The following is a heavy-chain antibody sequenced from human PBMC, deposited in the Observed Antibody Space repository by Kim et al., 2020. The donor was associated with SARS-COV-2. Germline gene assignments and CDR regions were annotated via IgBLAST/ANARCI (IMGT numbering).Heavy chain of an antibody. D-gene: IGHD2-15*01. CDR3: TRAPPLCSGGRCFWDRFYYNGMDV. CDR2: IYDSGTT. CDR1: GFSVTNNY. J-gene: IGHJ6*02. V-gene: IGHV3-66*01. Sequence: GGSLRLSCAASGFSVTNNYMSWVRQAPGKGLEWVAVIYDSGTTYYGESVRGRFSISSDTSRNTLSLQMNSLRAEDAAVYFCTRAPPLCSGGRCFWDRFYYNGMDVGGQASTLSVSS.